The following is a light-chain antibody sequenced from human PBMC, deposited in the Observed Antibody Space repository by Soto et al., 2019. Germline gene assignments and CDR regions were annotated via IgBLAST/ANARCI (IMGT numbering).Light chain of an antibody. J-gene: IGKJ4*01. CDR1: QSVGTN. Sequence: VVLTQSPGTLYLSPGERATLSCRATQSVGTNLAWYQQKPGQTPILLIYDTSNRATGIPARFSGSGSGTALTLTIRSPEPEAVDVYYWQEDGPWRTFGGGTTVQIK. V-gene: IGKV3-11*01. CDR2: DTS. CDR3: QEDGPWRT.